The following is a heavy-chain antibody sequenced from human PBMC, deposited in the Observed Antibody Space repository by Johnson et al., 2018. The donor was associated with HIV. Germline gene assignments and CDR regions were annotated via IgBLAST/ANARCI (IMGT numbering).Heavy chain of an antibody. J-gene: IGHJ3*02. CDR2: INQNSGKK. D-gene: IGHD3-9*01. V-gene: IGHV3-7*03. Sequence: MQLVESGGDLVQPGGSLRLSCAVSGFTFSNYWMSWVRQAPGKGLEWVANINQNSGKKLYVDSVKGRFTISRDNAKNSLYLQMNSLRAEDTALYYCARHYDILTDPDAFDIWGQGTMVTVSS. CDR1: GFTFSNYW. CDR3: ARHYDILTDPDAFDI.